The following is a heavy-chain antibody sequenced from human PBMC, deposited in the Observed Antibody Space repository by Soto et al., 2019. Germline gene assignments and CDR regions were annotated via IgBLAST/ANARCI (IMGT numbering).Heavy chain of an antibody. V-gene: IGHV1-2*02. Sequence: VELVQSGAEVEKPGAAVRISCKTSGYTFTAYYIHWVRQAPGQGLEWMGWINPNSGVANYAQKFQGRVTMTRDTSISTVYMELTKMRSEDTTIYYCARQGSGSEYPQYFYYGMDVWGQATTAAASS. CDR3: ARQGSGSEYPQYFYYGMDV. CDR1: GYTFTAYY. D-gene: IGHD5-12*01. J-gene: IGHJ6*02. CDR2: INPNSGVA.